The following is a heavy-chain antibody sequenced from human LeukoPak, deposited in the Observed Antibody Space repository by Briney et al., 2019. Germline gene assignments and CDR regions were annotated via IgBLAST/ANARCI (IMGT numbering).Heavy chain of an antibody. CDR2: ISSSSSYI. CDR1: GFTVSSYS. J-gene: IGHJ4*02. V-gene: IGHV3-21*01. D-gene: IGHD6-13*01. Sequence: PGGSLRLSCEASGFTVSSYSMNWVRQAPGKGLEWVSSISSSSSYIYYADSVKGRFTISRDNAKNSLYLQMNSLRAEDTAVYYCARDGSPVSSSWENPLQPLTVPLFDYWGQGTLVTVSS. CDR3: ARDGSPVSSSWENPLQPLTVPLFDY.